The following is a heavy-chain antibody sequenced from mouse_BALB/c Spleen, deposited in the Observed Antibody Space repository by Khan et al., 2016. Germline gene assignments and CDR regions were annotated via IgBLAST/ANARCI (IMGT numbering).Heavy chain of an antibody. CDR3: ARTDGNYGYFDV. CDR1: GFTFSDYY. D-gene: IGHD2-3*01. V-gene: IGHV5-4*02. Sequence: EVELVESGGGLVKPGGSLKLSCAASGFTFSDYYMYWVRQTPEKRLEWVATISDGGAYTYYPDSVKGRFTISRDNAKNNLYLQISSLKSEDTAMYYCARTDGNYGYFDVWGAGTTVTVSS. J-gene: IGHJ1*01. CDR2: ISDGGAYT.